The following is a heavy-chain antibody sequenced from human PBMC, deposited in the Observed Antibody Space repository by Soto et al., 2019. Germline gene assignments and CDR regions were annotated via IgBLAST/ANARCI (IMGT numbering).Heavy chain of an antibody. CDR2: ISGSGGST. D-gene: IGHD5-18*01. V-gene: IGHV3-23*01. J-gene: IGHJ5*02. Sequence: PGGSLRLSCAASGFTFSSYAMSWIRQAPGKGLEWVSAISGSGGSTYYADSVKGRFTISRDNSKNTLYLQMNSLRAEDTAVYYCAKARESYSYVTNWFDPWGQGTLVTVSS. CDR1: GFTFSSYA. CDR3: AKARESYSYVTNWFDP.